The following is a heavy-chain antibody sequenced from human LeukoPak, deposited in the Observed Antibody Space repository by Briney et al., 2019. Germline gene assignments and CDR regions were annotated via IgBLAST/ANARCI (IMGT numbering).Heavy chain of an antibody. J-gene: IGHJ4*02. D-gene: IGHD2-2*01. CDR2: ISAYNGNT. CDR1: GYTFTSYG. V-gene: IGHV1-18*01. CDR3: ARDRGGYCSSTSCPHEC. Sequence: ASVKVSCKASGYTFTSYGISWVRQAPGQGLEWMGWISAYNGNTNYAQKLQGRVTMTTDTSTSTAYMELRSLRSDDTAVYYCARDRGGYCSSTSCPHECWGQGTLLTVSS.